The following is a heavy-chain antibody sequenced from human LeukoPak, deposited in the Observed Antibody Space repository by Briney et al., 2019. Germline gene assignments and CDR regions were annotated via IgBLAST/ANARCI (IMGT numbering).Heavy chain of an antibody. D-gene: IGHD6-13*01. CDR2: IYISGST. CDR1: GGSLRSYY. CDR3: ACGVAAAGWVYFDY. V-gene: IGHV4-4*07. J-gene: IGHJ4*02. Sequence: SETLSLTCTVSGGSLRSYYWNWIRQPAGKGLEWIGRIYISGSTNYNPSLKSRVTMSGDTSKNQFSLNLSSVTAADTAVYFCACGVAAAGWVYFDYWGQGSLVTVSS.